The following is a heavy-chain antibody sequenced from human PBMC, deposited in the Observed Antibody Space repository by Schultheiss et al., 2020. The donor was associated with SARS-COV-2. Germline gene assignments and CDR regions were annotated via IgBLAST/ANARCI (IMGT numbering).Heavy chain of an antibody. D-gene: IGHD3-22*01. V-gene: IGHV4-59*08. J-gene: IGHJ4*02. CDR1: GGSISSYY. CDR2: IYYSGST. Sequence: SETLSLTCTVSGGSISSYYWSWIRQPPGKGLEWIGYIYYSGSTSYNPSLQSRVTISVDTSKNQFSLRLDSVTAADTAVYYCARGDSSGTPSTWGQGTLVTVSS. CDR3: ARGDSSGTPST.